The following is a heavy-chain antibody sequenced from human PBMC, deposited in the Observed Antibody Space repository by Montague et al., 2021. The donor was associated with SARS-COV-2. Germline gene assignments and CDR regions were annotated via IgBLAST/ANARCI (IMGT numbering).Heavy chain of an antibody. J-gene: IGHJ3*02. D-gene: IGHD6-19*01. CDR3: ARQIATSGQWAFDI. V-gene: IGHV4-39*01. Sequence: SETLSLTCTVSGGSITTSGHDWGWIRQPPGTGLEWIASDHYSATXYYXPSLRSRLTISVDTSKNQFSLRLNSVTAADTAVYFCARQIATSGQWAFDIWGQGTAVTVSS. CDR1: GGSITTSGHD. CDR2: DHYSATX.